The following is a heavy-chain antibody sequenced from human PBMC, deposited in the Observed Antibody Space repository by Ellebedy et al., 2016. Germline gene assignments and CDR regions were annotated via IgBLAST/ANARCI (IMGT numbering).Heavy chain of an antibody. Sequence: ASVKVSCXASGYTFTSYGISWVRQAPGQGLEWMGWISAYNGNTNYAQKLQGRVTMTTDTSTSTAYMELRSLRSDDTAVYYCAIIWGGWYYSNDAFDIWGQGTMVTVSS. CDR1: GYTFTSYG. CDR3: AIIWGGWYYSNDAFDI. CDR2: ISAYNGNT. D-gene: IGHD6-19*01. J-gene: IGHJ3*02. V-gene: IGHV1-18*01.